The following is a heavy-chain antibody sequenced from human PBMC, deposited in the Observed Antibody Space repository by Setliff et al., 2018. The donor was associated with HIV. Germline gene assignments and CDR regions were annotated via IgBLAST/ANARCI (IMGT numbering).Heavy chain of an antibody. V-gene: IGHV4-34*01. Sequence: SETLSLTCAVYGGSFSGYYWSWIRQPPGKGLEWIGEINHSGSTNYNPSLKSRVTISLDRSKTQFSLKLSSVTAADTAVYYCARGSGRYYMWGQGTLVTVSS. CDR1: GGSFSGYY. D-gene: IGHD6-19*01. CDR2: INHSGST. CDR3: ARGSGRYYM. J-gene: IGHJ4*02.